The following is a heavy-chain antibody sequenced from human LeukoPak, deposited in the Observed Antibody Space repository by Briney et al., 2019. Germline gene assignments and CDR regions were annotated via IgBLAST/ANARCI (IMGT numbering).Heavy chain of an antibody. Sequence: ASVKVSCKASGYTFTGYYMHWVRQPPGQGLEWMGWINPNSGGTNYAQKFQGRVTMTRDTSISTAYMELSRLRSDDTAVYYCARMRDYVWGSYRYIDYWGQGTLVTVSS. CDR1: GYTFTGYY. D-gene: IGHD3-16*02. CDR2: INPNSGGT. CDR3: ARMRDYVWGSYRYIDY. V-gene: IGHV1-2*02. J-gene: IGHJ4*02.